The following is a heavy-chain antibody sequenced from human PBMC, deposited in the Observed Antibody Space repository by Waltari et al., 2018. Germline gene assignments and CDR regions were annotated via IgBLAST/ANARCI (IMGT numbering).Heavy chain of an antibody. V-gene: IGHV3-30-3*01. CDR1: GFTFSSYA. CDR3: ARDPKPYYYYGMDV. J-gene: IGHJ6*02. CDR2: ISYDGSNK. Sequence: QVQLVESGGGVVEPGRSLRLSCAASGFTFSSYAMHWVRQAPGKGLEWVAVISYDGSNKYYADSVYGRFTISRDKSKNTLYLQMNSLRAEDTAVYYCARDPKPYYYYGMDVWGQGTTVTVSS.